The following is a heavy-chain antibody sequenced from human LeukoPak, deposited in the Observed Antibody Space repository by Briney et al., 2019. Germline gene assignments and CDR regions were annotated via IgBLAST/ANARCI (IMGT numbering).Heavy chain of an antibody. D-gene: IGHD5-24*01. CDR3: ARSHNVYFDY. J-gene: IGHJ4*02. Sequence: ASVKVSCKPSGYIFTTYNLHWVRQAPRQGLEWMGWISTSTGDTDYARNLRGRVTMSTDASTGTAYMELRRLRSDDTAVYYCARSHNVYFDYWGQGTLLTV. V-gene: IGHV1-18*04. CDR2: ISTSTGDT. CDR1: GYIFTTYN.